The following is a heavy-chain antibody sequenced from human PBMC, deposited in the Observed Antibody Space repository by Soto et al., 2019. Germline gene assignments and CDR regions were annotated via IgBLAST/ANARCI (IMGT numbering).Heavy chain of an antibody. J-gene: IGHJ6*02. CDR2: INYSGST. Sequence: PSETLSLTCTVSGGSISSDYYWSWIRQPPGKGLEWIGYINYSGSTHYNPSLKSRVTISVDTSKNQFSLKLSSMTAADTAVYYCAKDTVINYYYYGMDVWGQGTTVTSP. D-gene: IGHD4-17*01. CDR3: AKDTVINYYYYGMDV. CDR1: GGSISSDYY. V-gene: IGHV4-30-4*01.